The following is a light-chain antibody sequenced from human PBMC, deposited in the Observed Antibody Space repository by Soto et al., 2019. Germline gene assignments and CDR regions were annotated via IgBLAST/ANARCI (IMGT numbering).Light chain of an antibody. CDR2: DTS. CDR1: QVITAY. Sequence: DIQLSQSASSLSAAVGDRVTITCRASQVITAYLNWYQQKPGKAPKLVIYDTSTLELGLPSRFGGSGSGTDFTFTITGLPTEEAATEYCQQYESLPYTFGQGTKLEI. J-gene: IGKJ2*01. V-gene: IGKV1-33*01. CDR3: QQYESLPYT.